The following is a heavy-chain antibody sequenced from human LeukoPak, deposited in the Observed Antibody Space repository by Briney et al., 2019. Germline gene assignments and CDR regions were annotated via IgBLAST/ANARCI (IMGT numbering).Heavy chain of an antibody. CDR2: IYPGDSDT. J-gene: IGHJ6*02. CDR1: GYSFTSYW. V-gene: IGHV5-51*01. Sequence: GESLKISCKGSGYSFTSYWIGRVRQMPGKGLEWMGIIYPGDSDTRYSPSFQGQVTISADKSISTAYLQWSSLKASDTAMYYCARSIYCSGGSCYSDYYYGMDVWGQGTTVTVSS. CDR3: ARSIYCSGGSCYSDYYYGMDV. D-gene: IGHD2-15*01.